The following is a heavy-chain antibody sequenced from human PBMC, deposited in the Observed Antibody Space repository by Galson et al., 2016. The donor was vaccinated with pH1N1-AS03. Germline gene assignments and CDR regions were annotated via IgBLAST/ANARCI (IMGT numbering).Heavy chain of an antibody. CDR1: GFSLSTGGEG. D-gene: IGHD5-12*01. J-gene: IGHJ4*02. CDR2: IYWNDDE. Sequence: PALVKPTQTLTLTCTFSGFSLSTGGEGVGWLRQPPGKALEWLALIYWNDDERYSPSLKSRLTITKDTSKNQVVLTMTNMDPVDTATYYCVHRRRTITVASVFDYWGQGALVTVSS. V-gene: IGHV2-5*01. CDR3: VHRRRTITVASVFDY.